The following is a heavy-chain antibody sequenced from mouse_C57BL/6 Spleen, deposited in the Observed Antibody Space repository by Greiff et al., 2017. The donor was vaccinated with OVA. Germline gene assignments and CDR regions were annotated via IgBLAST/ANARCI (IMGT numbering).Heavy chain of an antibody. CDR3: ARSLNDAMDY. Sequence: QVQLKESGAELVRPGASVKLSCKASGYTFTDYYINWVKQRPGQGLEWIARIYPGSGNTYYNEKFKGKATLTAEKSSSTAYMQLSSLTSEDSAVYFCARSLNDAMDYWGQGTSVTVSS. V-gene: IGHV1-76*01. CDR2: IYPGSGNT. D-gene: IGHD1-3*01. CDR1: GYTFTDYY. J-gene: IGHJ4*01.